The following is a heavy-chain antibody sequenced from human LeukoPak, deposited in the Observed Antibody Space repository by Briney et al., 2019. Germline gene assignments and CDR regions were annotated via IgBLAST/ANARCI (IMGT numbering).Heavy chain of an antibody. V-gene: IGHV3-23*01. CDR1: GFTFSSYA. D-gene: IGHD6-13*01. Sequence: PGGSLRLSCAASGFTFSSYAMSWVRQAPGKGLEWVSAISGSGGSTYYADSVKGRFTISRDNSKNTLYLQMNSLRAEDTAVYYCAKERYSSSWSGPRDAFDIWGQGTMVTVSS. CDR3: AKERYSSSWSGPRDAFDI. J-gene: IGHJ3*02. CDR2: ISGSGGST.